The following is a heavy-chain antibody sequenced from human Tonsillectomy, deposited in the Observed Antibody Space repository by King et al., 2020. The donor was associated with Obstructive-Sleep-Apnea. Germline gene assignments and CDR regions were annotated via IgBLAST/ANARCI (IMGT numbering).Heavy chain of an antibody. CDR3: AKRYSSGWQNWFDP. Sequence: VQLVESGGGLVQPGGSLRLSCAASVFTFISYAMSWVLQAPGRGLEWVSAISGSGGSTYYADYVKGRFTISRDNSKNTLYLQMNCLRAEDTAVYYCAKRYSSGWQNWFDPWGQGTLVTVSS. CDR1: VFTFISYA. J-gene: IGHJ5*02. D-gene: IGHD6-19*01. V-gene: IGHV3-23*04. CDR2: ISGSGGST.